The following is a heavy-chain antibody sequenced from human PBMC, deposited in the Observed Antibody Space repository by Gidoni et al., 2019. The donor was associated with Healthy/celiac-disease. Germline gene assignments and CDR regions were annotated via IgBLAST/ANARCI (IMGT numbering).Heavy chain of an antibody. CDR2: IIGCGGST. D-gene: IGHD6-6*01. V-gene: IGHV3-23*01. CDR1: ELTFSSYV. CDR3: AKDRRSSSGWYFDL. J-gene: IGHJ2*01. Sequence: EVQLLASGGGLVQPGGSRRLSCAASELTFSSYVMSWVRQAPGTGLEGVSAIIGCGGSTYYADSVKGRFTISRDTSKNTLYLQMNSLRAEDTAVYYCAKDRRSSSGWYFDLWGRGTLVTVSS.